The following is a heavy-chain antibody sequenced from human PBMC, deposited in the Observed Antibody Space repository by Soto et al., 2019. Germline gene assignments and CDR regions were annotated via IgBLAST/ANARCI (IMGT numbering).Heavy chain of an antibody. Sequence: GASVKVSCKASGGTFSSYAISWVRQAPGQGLEWMGWINAYNGNTNYAQKLQGRVTMTTDTSTSTAYMELRSLRSDDTAVYYCARDWFGVDYWGQGTLVTVSS. CDR1: GGTFSSYA. J-gene: IGHJ4*02. D-gene: IGHD3-16*01. CDR2: INAYNGNT. CDR3: ARDWFGVDY. V-gene: IGHV1-18*01.